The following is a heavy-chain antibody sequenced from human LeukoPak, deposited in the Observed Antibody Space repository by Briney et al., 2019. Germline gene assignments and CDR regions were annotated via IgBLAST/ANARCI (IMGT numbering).Heavy chain of an antibody. CDR1: GDSVSSNTAG. Sequence: SQTLSLTCAISGDSVSSNTAGWNWISQSPSIGLEWLGRTYYRTKWYNEYAVSLKSRITISPDTSKNQLSLQLNSMTPEDTSVYYCASGNQWIDYWGQGTLVTVSS. CDR2: TYYRTKWYN. D-gene: IGHD6-19*01. V-gene: IGHV6-1*01. J-gene: IGHJ4*02. CDR3: ASGNQWIDY.